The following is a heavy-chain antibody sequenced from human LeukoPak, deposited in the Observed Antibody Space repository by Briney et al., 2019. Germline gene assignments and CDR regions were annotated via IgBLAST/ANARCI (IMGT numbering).Heavy chain of an antibody. V-gene: IGHV3-21*01. Sequence: GGSLRLSCAASGFTFSSYSMNWVRQAPGKGLEWVSSISSSSSYIYYADSVKGRFTISRDNAKKSLYLQMNSLRAEDTAVYYCARVGIAVAGTKGFDYWGQGTLVTVSS. CDR1: GFTFSSYS. J-gene: IGHJ4*02. D-gene: IGHD6-19*01. CDR2: ISSSSSYI. CDR3: ARVGIAVAGTKGFDY.